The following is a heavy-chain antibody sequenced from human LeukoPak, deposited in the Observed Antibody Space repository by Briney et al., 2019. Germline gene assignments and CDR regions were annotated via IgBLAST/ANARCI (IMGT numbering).Heavy chain of an antibody. CDR1: GYTFTGYY. CDR2: INPNSGGT. J-gene: IGHJ4*02. V-gene: IGHV1-2*02. Sequence: ASVKVPCKASGYTFTGYYMHWVRQAPGQGLEWMGWINPNSGGTNYAQKFQGRVTMTRDTSISTAYMELSRLRSDDTAVYYCARVRGAVAGTVDYWGQGTLVTVSS. CDR3: ARVRGAVAGTVDY. D-gene: IGHD6-19*01.